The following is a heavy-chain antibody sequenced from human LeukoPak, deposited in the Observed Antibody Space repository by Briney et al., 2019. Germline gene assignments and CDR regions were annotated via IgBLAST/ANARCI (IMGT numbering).Heavy chain of an antibody. CDR1: GYTFTDYH. CDR3: ARVFIGNNWFDP. V-gene: IGHV1-69*13. Sequence: SVKVSCKASGYTFTDYHMHWVRQAPGQGLEWMGGIIPIFGTANYAQKFQGRVTITADESTSTAYMELSSLRSEDTAVYYCARVFIGNNWFDPWGQGTLVTVSS. CDR2: IIPIFGTA. D-gene: IGHD1-26*01. J-gene: IGHJ5*02.